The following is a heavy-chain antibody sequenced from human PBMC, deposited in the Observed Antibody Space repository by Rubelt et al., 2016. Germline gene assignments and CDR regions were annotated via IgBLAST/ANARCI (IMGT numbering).Heavy chain of an antibody. J-gene: IGHJ6*02. V-gene: IGHV4-38-2*02. CDR2: IYYSGST. CDR3: ARGRKRQQLSYYYYGMDV. CDR1: GYSISSGYY. Sequence: QVQLQESGPGLVKPSETLSLTCTVSGYSISSGYYWGWIRQPPGKGLEWIGSIYYSGSTYYNPSPRVGVTIPVAPPKNRLSLKLSSVTAADTAVYYCARGRKRQQLSYYYYGMDVWGQGTTVTVSS. D-gene: IGHD6-13*01.